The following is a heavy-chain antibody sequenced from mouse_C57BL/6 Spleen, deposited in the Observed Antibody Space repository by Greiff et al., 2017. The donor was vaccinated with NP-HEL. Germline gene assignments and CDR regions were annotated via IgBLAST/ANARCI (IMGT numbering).Heavy chain of an antibody. CDR3: ATYYYYGSSFYYAMDY. J-gene: IGHJ4*01. Sequence: QVQLQQSGAELARPGASVKLSCKASGYTFTSYGISWVKQRTGQGLEWIGEIYPRSGNTYYNEKFKGKATLTADKSSSTAYMELRILTSEDSAVYFCATYYYYGSSFYYAMDYWGQGTSVTVSS. V-gene: IGHV1-81*01. CDR2: IYPRSGNT. CDR1: GYTFTSYG. D-gene: IGHD1-1*01.